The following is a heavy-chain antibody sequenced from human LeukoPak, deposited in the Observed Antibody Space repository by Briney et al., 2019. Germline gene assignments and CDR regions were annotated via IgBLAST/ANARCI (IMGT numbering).Heavy chain of an antibody. CDR1: GGTFSSYA. CDR2: IIPIFGTA. J-gene: IGHJ3*02. D-gene: IGHD1-26*01. Sequence: GASVKVSCKASGGTFSSYAISWVRQAPGQGLGWMGGIIPIFGTANYAQKFQGRVTITTDESTSTAYMELSSLRSEDTAVYYCASGPLRELPHAFDIWGQGTMVTVSS. CDR3: ASGPLRELPHAFDI. V-gene: IGHV1-69*05.